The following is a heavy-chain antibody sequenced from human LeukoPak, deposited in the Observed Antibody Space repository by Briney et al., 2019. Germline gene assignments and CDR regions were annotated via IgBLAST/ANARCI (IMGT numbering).Heavy chain of an antibody. J-gene: IGHJ4*02. CDR2: INHSGST. CDR3: ARGVCSGGSCLDY. CDR1: GGSFSGYY. D-gene: IGHD2-15*01. V-gene: IGHV4-34*01. Sequence: SETLSLTCAVYGGSFSGYYWSWIRQPPGKGLEWIGEINHSGSTNYNPSLKSRVTISVETSKNQFSLMLSSVTAADTAVYYCARGVCSGGSCLDYWGQGTLVTVSS.